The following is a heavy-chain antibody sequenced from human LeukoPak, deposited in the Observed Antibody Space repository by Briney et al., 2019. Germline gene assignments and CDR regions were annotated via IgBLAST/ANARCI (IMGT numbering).Heavy chain of an antibody. Sequence: SETLSLTCAVYGGSFSGYYWSWIRQPPGKGLEWIGEINHSGSTNYNPSLKSRVTISVDTSKNQFSLKLSSVTAADTAVYYCATGRTIFGVVIIGAYYFDYWGQGTLVTVSS. CDR1: GGSFSGYY. D-gene: IGHD3-3*01. CDR3: ATGRTIFGVVIIGAYYFDY. J-gene: IGHJ4*02. V-gene: IGHV4-34*01. CDR2: INHSGST.